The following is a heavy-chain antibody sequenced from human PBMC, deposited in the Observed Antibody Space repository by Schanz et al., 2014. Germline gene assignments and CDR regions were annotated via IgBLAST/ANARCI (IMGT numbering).Heavy chain of an antibody. Sequence: EVQLVESGGGLVKPGGSLRLSCTASGFIFRSYTMNWVRQAPGKGLEWVSSLSSSGLYTFYADLAGGRFTISRDDAKNSLFLEMNNLRTEDTAVYFCAKDPYDVLTGYQYYFDYWGPGRLVTVSS. CDR1: GFIFRSYT. J-gene: IGHJ4*02. V-gene: IGHV3-21*01. CDR3: AKDPYDVLTGYQYYFDY. D-gene: IGHD3-9*01. CDR2: LSSSGLYT.